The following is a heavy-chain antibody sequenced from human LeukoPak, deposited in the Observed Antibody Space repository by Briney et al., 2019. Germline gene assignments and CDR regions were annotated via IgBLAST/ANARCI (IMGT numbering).Heavy chain of an antibody. Sequence: SETLSLTCTVSGFTTTYSWGWIRQPPGKGPEWIGNIFQSGSTYYNPSLKSRVTISRDTSKRQFFLHLSSVTAADTAVYYCARRSSSYYYYYMDVWGKGTTVTVSS. D-gene: IGHD6-6*01. V-gene: IGHV4-38-2*02. CDR3: ARRSSSYYYYYMDV. J-gene: IGHJ6*03. CDR1: GFTTTYS. CDR2: IFQSGST.